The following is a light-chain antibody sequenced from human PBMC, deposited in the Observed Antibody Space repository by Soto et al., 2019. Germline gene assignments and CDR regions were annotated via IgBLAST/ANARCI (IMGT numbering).Light chain of an antibody. CDR3: QHRSSWT. Sequence: EIVLTQSPATLSLSPGERATLSCRASQSVSSFLGWYQQKPGQAPRLLIYDASNRATGIPARVSGSVSGTDCTLTISNLEPEDLAVYYCQHRSSWTFGQGTKVDIK. CDR2: DAS. CDR1: QSVSSF. V-gene: IGKV3-11*01. J-gene: IGKJ1*01.